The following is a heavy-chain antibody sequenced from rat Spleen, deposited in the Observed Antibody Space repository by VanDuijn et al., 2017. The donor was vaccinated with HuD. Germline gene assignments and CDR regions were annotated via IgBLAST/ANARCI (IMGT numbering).Heavy chain of an antibody. Sequence: EVQLQESGPGLVKPSQSLSLTCSVSGHSISSTYRWNWIRKFPGNKLEWMGYINRSGSTKYNPSLKSRISITRDTSKNQFFLQVNSVTTEDTATYYCARSDGVHYYLPFADWGQGALVTVSS. D-gene: IGHD1-12*02. CDR3: ARSDGVHYYLPFAD. J-gene: IGHJ3*01. V-gene: IGHV3-3*01. CDR2: INRSGST. CDR1: GHSISSTYR.